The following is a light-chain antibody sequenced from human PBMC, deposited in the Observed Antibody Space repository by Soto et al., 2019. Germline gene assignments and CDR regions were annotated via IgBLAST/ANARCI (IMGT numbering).Light chain of an antibody. CDR2: DVD. J-gene: IGLJ1*01. V-gene: IGLV2-14*01. Sequence: CALTQPASVSESPGQSITISCTGTSSDVGGYNYVSWYQQHPGTAPKLIIYDVDNRPSGVSSRFSGSKSGNTASLTISGLQAEDEADYYCNSFTTTNTYVFGTGTKVTVL. CDR3: NSFTTTNTYV. CDR1: SSDVGGYNY.